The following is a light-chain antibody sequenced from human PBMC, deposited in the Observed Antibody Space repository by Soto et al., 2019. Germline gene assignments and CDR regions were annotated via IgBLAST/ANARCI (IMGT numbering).Light chain of an antibody. CDR1: QSIKAY. J-gene: IGKJ1*01. V-gene: IGKV1-39*01. CDR2: TAS. CDR3: QQTSSTPRT. Sequence: DIQMTQSPSSLSASLGDRVTITCRASQSIKAYLNWYQQKPGKAPKLLIYTASTLQSVVPPRFSRSGSGTDFTLTSSSLQPEDFATYHFQQTSSTPRTFGQGTKVQVK.